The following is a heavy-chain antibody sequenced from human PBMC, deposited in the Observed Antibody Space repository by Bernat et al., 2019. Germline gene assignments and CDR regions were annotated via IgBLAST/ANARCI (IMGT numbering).Heavy chain of an antibody. J-gene: IGHJ4*02. Sequence: QLHLQESGPGLVRPSETLSLTCTVSGGSINSNNYYWDWIRQPPGKGLEWIGAISYSGNTYYNPSLRSRVTISIDTSKNQFSLKLSSVTAADTAVYYCARQGSTVVTPVDYWGQGTLVTVSS. D-gene: IGHD4-23*01. CDR2: ISYSGNT. CDR1: GGSINSNNYY. V-gene: IGHV4-39*01. CDR3: ARQGSTVVTPVDY.